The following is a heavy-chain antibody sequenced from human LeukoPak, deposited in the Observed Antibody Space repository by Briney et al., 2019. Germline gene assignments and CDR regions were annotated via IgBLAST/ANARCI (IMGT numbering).Heavy chain of an antibody. Sequence: GSLRLSCAASGFTFSSYSMNWVRQAPGKGLEWVSYISSSSSSTIYYADSVRGRFTISRDNSKNTLSLQMNSLRAEDTAVYYCAKAEDQLHANWFDPWGQGTLVTVSS. J-gene: IGHJ5*02. CDR1: GFTFSSYS. V-gene: IGHV3-48*01. CDR2: ISSSSSSTI. CDR3: AKAEDQLHANWFDP. D-gene: IGHD2-2*01.